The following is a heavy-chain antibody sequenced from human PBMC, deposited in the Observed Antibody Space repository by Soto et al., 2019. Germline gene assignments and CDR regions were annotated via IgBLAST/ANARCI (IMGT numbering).Heavy chain of an antibody. J-gene: IGHJ4*02. D-gene: IGHD5-18*01. CDR3: ARENSVQAWLHHFDH. CDR2: ISDDGASI. CDR1: GFSFSIFA. Sequence: RGSMILSCVSSGFSFSIFAMNWVRQAPGMGLDWVSYISDDGASIYYADSLKGRFTISIDNAKNSLSLQMNNLRAEDTAVYYCARENSVQAWLHHFDHWGLGTLVTVS. V-gene: IGHV3-48*03.